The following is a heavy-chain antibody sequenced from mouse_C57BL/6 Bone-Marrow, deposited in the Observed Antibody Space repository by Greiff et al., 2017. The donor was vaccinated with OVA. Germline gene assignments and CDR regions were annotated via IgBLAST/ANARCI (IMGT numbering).Heavy chain of an antibody. J-gene: IGHJ1*03. V-gene: IGHV3-6*01. D-gene: IGHD2-2*01. Sequence: VQLQQSGPGLVKPSQSLSLTCSVTGYSITSGYYWNWIRQFPGNKLEWMGYISYDGSNNYNPSLKNRISITRDTSKNQFFLKLNSVTTEDTATYYCARGAVTRYFDVWGTGTTVTVSS. CDR2: ISYDGSN. CDR1: GYSITSGYY. CDR3: ARGAVTRYFDV.